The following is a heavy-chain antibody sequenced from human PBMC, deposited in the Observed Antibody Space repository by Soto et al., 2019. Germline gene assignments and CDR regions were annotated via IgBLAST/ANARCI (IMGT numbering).Heavy chain of an antibody. CDR3: AKSVGIGCTGGSCYSFDY. Sequence: EVQLLESGGGLVQPGGSLRLSCAASGFTFSNYAMSWVRQAPGKGLEWVSAVSISGGSTYYADSVKGRFTISRDNSKNTLCLQMNSLRAEDTAIYYYAKSVGIGCTGGSCYSFDYWGQGTLVTVSS. CDR2: VSISGGST. J-gene: IGHJ4*02. CDR1: GFTFSNYA. D-gene: IGHD2-15*01. V-gene: IGHV3-23*01.